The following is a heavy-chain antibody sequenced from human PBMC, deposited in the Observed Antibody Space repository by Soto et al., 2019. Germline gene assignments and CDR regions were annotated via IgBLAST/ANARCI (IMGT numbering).Heavy chain of an antibody. CDR1: GGSISSSSYY. CDR2: IYYSGST. V-gene: IGHV4-39*01. D-gene: IGHD5-12*01. CDR3: MLGGYDWGYYFDY. J-gene: IGHJ4*02. Sequence: QLQLQESGPGLVKPSETLSLTCTVSGGSISSSSYYWGWIRQPPGKVLEWIGSIYYSGSTYYNPSIKSRVTISVDTSKNQFSLKRSSVTAAATAVYYCMLGGYDWGYYFDYWGQGTLVTVAS.